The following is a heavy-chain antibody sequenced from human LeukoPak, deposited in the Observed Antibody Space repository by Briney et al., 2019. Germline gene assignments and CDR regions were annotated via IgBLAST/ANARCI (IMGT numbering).Heavy chain of an antibody. CDR2: INHSGRT. D-gene: IGHD6-6*01. J-gene: IGHJ5*02. V-gene: IGHV4-34*01. CDR1: GGSFSGYY. Sequence: SETLSLTCAVYGGSFSGYYWSWIRQPPGKGLEWIGEINHSGRTNYNPSLKSRVTISVDTSKNQFSLKLSSVTAADTAVYYCARPARPGWFDPWGQGTLVTVSS. CDR3: ARPARPGWFDP.